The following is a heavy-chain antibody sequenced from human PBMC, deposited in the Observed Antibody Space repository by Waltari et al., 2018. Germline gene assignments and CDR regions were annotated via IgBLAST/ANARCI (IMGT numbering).Heavy chain of an antibody. Sequence: EVQLVESGGGLVQPGGSLSLSCAASGFTASSNYMRWVRQAPGKGLEWVSVIYSGGSTYYADAVKGRFTISRDNSKNTLYLQMNSLRAEDTAVYYCARAIEDPYSSSSHPWYFDLWGRGTLVTVSS. V-gene: IGHV3-66*01. CDR1: GFTASSNY. D-gene: IGHD6-13*01. CDR3: ARAIEDPYSSSSHPWYFDL. CDR2: IYSGGST. J-gene: IGHJ2*01.